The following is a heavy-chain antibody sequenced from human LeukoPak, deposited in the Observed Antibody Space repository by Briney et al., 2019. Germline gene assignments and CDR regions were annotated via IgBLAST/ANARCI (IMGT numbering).Heavy chain of an antibody. Sequence: SVKVSCKASGYTFTKYGISWVRQAPGQGLEWMGRIIPIFGTANYAQKFQGRVTITTDESTSTAYMELSSLRSEDTAVYYCARDGTYYYDSSGYYYFDYWGQGTLVTVSS. V-gene: IGHV1-69*05. CDR1: GYTFTKYG. D-gene: IGHD3-22*01. CDR2: IIPIFGTA. CDR3: ARDGTYYYDSSGYYYFDY. J-gene: IGHJ4*02.